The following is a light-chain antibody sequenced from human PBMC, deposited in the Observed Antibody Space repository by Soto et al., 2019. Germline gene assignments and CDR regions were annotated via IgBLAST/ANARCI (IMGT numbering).Light chain of an antibody. V-gene: IGKV3-20*01. CDR1: QTVASSY. Sequence: EIVLTQSPGTLSLSPGERATLSCRASQTVASSYLAWYQQKPGQAPRLLIYGTSSRATGIPDRFSGSGSGTDFTLTISRLEPEDFAAYYCQQYVSSLFTFGPGTKVDIK. CDR2: GTS. J-gene: IGKJ3*01. CDR3: QQYVSSLFT.